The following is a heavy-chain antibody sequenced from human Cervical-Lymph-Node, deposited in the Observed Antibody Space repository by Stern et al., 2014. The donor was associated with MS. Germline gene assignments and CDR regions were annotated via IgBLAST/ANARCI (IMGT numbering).Heavy chain of an antibody. CDR1: GFTFSESA. V-gene: IGHV3-73*01. D-gene: IGHD6-13*01. CDR2: VRSKLNNYAT. CDR3: TSLQLQIAAPGRGD. Sequence: EVQLVESGGGLVQPGGSLTVSCAASGFTFSESAIHWVRQASGKGLEWVGRVRSKLNNYATAYAASVKGRFTISRDDSKNTTYLQMNRLKTDDTAVYYCTSLQLQIAAPGRGDWGQGTLVTVSS. J-gene: IGHJ4*02.